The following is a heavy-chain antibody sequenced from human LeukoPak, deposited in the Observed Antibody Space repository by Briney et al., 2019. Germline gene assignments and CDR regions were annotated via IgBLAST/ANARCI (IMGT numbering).Heavy chain of an antibody. V-gene: IGHV4-59*08. CDR1: GGSISSYY. J-gene: IGHJ3*02. CDR3: ARHDPIVGTPDAFDI. CDR2: IYYSGST. D-gene: IGHD1-26*01. Sequence: SETLSLTCTVSGGSISSYYWSWIRQPPGRGLEWIGYIYYSGSTNYNPSLKSRVTISVDTSKNQFSLKLSSVTAADTAVYYCARHDPIVGTPDAFDIWGQGTMVTVSS.